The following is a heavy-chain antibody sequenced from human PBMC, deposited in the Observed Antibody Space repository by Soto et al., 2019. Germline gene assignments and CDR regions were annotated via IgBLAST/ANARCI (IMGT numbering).Heavy chain of an antibody. CDR2: INHSGST. V-gene: IGHV4-34*01. J-gene: IGHJ6*02. Sequence: PSETLSLTCAVYGGSFSGYYWTWIRRPPGKGLECIGEINHSGSTNYNPSLKSRVTISVDTSKSQFSLKLRSVTAADTAVYYCTRGHWVGGKMFVLRRHGYSGMDVWGQGTTVTVSS. D-gene: IGHD2-8*02. CDR3: TRGHWVGGKMFVLRRHGYSGMDV. CDR1: GGSFSGYY.